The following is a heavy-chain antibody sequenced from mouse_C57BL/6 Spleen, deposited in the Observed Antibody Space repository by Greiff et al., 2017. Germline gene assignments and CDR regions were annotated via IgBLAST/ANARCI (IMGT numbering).Heavy chain of an antibody. J-gene: IGHJ3*01. V-gene: IGHV6-6*01. D-gene: IGHD3-2*02. CDR1: GFTFSDAC. CDR2: IRTKANNHAT. CDR3: TRRPDSAGYCFAY. Sequence: EVKLVESGGGLVQPGGSMTLSCPASGFTFSDACMDWVRQSPGKGLEWVAEIRTKANNHATYYAVSVNGRFTISRDDSKSSVDRQVNSLRAEDTGIYYGTRRPDSAGYCFAYWGQGTLGTVSA.